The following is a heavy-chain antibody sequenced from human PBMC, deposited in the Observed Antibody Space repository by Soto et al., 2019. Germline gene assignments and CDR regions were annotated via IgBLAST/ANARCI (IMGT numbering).Heavy chain of an antibody. J-gene: IGHJ5*02. Sequence: QLQLQESGSGLVKPSQTLSLTCAVSGGSISSGNSYAWSWIRQPPGKGLEWIGSISHTGRTSSNPSLKGRVTMSVDKSKYQFSLKLSAVTAADMAVYYCARAVAPYLATWFDPWGQGSLVIVSS. CDR2: ISHTGRT. CDR1: GGSISSGNSYA. V-gene: IGHV4-30-2*01. D-gene: IGHD2-21*01. CDR3: ARAVAPYLATWFDP.